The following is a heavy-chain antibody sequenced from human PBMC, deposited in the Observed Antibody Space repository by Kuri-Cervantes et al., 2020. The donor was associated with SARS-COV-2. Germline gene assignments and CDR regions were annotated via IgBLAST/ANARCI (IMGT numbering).Heavy chain of an antibody. J-gene: IGHJ5*02. D-gene: IGHD3-10*01. Sequence: SETLSLTCTVSGYSISSGYYWGWIRQPPGKGLEWIGSIYHSGSTYYNPSLKSRVTISVDTSKNQFSLKLSSVTAADTAVYYCARELPTAGSYYYGSGANWFDPWGQGTLVTVSS. CDR1: GYSISSGYY. V-gene: IGHV4-38-2*02. CDR2: IYHSGST. CDR3: ARELPTAGSYYYGSGANWFDP.